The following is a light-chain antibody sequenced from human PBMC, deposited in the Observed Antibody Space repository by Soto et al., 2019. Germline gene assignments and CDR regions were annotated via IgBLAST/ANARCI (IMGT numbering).Light chain of an antibody. CDR2: AAS. J-gene: IGKJ2*01. Sequence: DIQMTQSPSSVSASVGDRVTITCRASQGIHSWLAWYQQKPGKAPMLLIYAASSLQSGVPSRFSGTGSGTDFTLTISSLQPEDFAPYYYQQANRFPWTFGQGTKLEIK. CDR1: QGIHSW. V-gene: IGKV1-12*02. CDR3: QQANRFPWT.